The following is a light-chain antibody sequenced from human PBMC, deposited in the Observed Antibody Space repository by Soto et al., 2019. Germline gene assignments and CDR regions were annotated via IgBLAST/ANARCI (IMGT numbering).Light chain of an antibody. CDR1: QSVRNNY. J-gene: IGKJ1*01. CDR2: GAS. Sequence: EIVLTQSPGTLSLSPGERATLSCRASQSVRNNYLAWYQQKPGQAPRLLIYGASNRATGIPDRFSGSGSGTDFILTSSRLEPEDFAVYYCQQYGSSGMFGQGTKVEIK. CDR3: QQYGSSGM. V-gene: IGKV3-20*01.